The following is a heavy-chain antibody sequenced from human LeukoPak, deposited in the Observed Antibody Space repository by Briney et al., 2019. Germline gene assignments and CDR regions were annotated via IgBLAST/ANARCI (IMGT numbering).Heavy chain of an antibody. V-gene: IGHV4-59*01. CDR1: GASTSRYH. CDR2: VDSSGST. CDR3: ANTGHYAHP. J-gene: IGHJ5*02. Sequence: SETLSLTCTVSGASTSRYHWSWIRQPPGKGLEWIGHVDSSGSTNYSPSLKSRVTISVDTSKDQLSLMMISVTAADTAVYYCANTGHYAHPWGQGILVTVSS. D-gene: IGHD2-2*01.